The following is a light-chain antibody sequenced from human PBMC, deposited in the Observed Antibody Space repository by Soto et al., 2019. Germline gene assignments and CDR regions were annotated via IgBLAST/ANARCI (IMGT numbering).Light chain of an antibody. CDR3: QQRANRPII. Sequence: EIVLTQSPATLSLSPGERATLSCRASQTISRYLVWYQQKPGQAPRLLISDASNRATGIPARFSGSGSGTDFTLSISSLEPEDFAVYYCQQRANRPIIFGQGTRLEIK. CDR1: QTISRY. V-gene: IGKV3-11*01. J-gene: IGKJ5*01. CDR2: DAS.